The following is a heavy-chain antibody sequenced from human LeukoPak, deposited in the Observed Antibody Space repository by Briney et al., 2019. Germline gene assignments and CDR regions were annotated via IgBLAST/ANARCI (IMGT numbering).Heavy chain of an antibody. Sequence: AGGSLRLSCAASGSSVSNNYMSWVRQAPGKGLEWVSVLYSGGNTYYADSVKGRFTISRDNSKNTLYLQMDSLRAEDTALYYCAKSSGDSYFDYWGQGTLVTVSS. V-gene: IGHV3-53*05. CDR1: GSSVSNNY. CDR2: LYSGGNT. CDR3: AKSSGDSYFDY. J-gene: IGHJ4*02. D-gene: IGHD3-10*01.